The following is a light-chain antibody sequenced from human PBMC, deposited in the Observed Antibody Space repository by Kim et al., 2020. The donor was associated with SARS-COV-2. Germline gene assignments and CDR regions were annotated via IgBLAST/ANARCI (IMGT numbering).Light chain of an antibody. CDR3: NSRDSSGNHYV. V-gene: IGLV3-19*01. CDR1: SLRSYY. CDR2: GKN. J-gene: IGLJ1*01. Sequence: SSELTQDPAVSVALGKTVRITCQGDSLRSYYASWYQQKPGQAPVLVIYGKNNRPSGIPDRFSGSSSGNTASLTITGAQAEDEADYYCNSRDSSGNHYVFGTGTKVTVL.